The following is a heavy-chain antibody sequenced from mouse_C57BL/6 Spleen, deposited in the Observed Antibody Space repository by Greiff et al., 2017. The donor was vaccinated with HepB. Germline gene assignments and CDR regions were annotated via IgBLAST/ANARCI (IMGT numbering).Heavy chain of an antibody. J-gene: IGHJ2*01. CDR2: ISDGGSYT. CDR3: ARDRGLLRGKDY. D-gene: IGHD1-1*01. V-gene: IGHV5-4*01. CDR1: GFTFSSYA. Sequence: EVMLVESGGGLVKPGGSLKLSCAASGFTFSSYAMSWVRQTPEKRLEWVATISDGGSYTYYPDNVKGRFTISRDNAKNNLYLQMSHLKSEDTAMYYCARDRGLLRGKDYWGQGTTLTVSS.